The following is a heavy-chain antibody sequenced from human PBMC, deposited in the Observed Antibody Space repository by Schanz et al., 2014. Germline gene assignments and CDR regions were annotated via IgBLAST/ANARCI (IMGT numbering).Heavy chain of an antibody. D-gene: IGHD3-9*01. CDR3: ARRNFYDKSAAFDY. V-gene: IGHV3-66*04. J-gene: IGHJ4*02. CDR1: GFTVSKNY. CDR2: IYTDGST. Sequence: EVQLVESGGGLVQPGGSLRLSCAASGFTVSKNYMSWVRQAPGKGLEWVSIIYTDGSTYYADSVRDRFTISRDNSKNMLYLQINNLRAEDTAVYYGARRNFYDKSAAFDYWGQGSLVTVSS.